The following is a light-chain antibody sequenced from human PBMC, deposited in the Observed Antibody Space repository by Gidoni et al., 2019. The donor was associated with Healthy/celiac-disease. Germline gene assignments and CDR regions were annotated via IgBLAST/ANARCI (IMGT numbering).Light chain of an antibody. J-gene: IGLJ2*01. V-gene: IGLV2-23*03. CDR2: EGS. Sequence: QSALPPPASLSGSPGHSPPISCTGTSSDFGSYNLVSWYQQHPGKAPKLMIYEGSKRPSGVSNRFSGSKAGNTASLTISGLQAEDEADYYCCSYAGSSTFDVVFGGGTKLTVL. CDR1: SSDFGSYNL. CDR3: CSYAGSSTFDVV.